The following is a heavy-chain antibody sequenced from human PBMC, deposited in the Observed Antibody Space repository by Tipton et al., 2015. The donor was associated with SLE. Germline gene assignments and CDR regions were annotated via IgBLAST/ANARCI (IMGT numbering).Heavy chain of an antibody. D-gene: IGHD3-3*01. CDR2: INSDGSST. CDR1: GFTFSSYW. Sequence: GSLRLSCAASGFTFSSYWMHWVRQAPGQGLVWVSRINSDGSSTTYADSVKGRFTISRDNSKNTLYLQMNSLRAEDTAVYYCAKFHDFWSGYPGFWGQGTLVTVSS. V-gene: IGHV3-74*01. CDR3: AKFHDFWSGYPGF. J-gene: IGHJ4*02.